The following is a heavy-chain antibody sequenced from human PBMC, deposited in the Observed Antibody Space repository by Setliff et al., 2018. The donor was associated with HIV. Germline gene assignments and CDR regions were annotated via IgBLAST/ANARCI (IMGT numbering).Heavy chain of an antibody. CDR2: ISGSGGST. CDR3: ARDTDSNIRSDY. D-gene: IGHD4-4*01. CDR1: GFTFSSYA. J-gene: IGHJ4*02. Sequence: PGGSLRLSCAASGFTFSSYAMSWVRQAPGKGLEWVSAISGSGGSTYYADSVKGRCTISRDNSKNLLYLQMNCLRVDDTAIYYCARDTDSNIRSDYWGQGTLVTVSS. V-gene: IGHV3-23*01.